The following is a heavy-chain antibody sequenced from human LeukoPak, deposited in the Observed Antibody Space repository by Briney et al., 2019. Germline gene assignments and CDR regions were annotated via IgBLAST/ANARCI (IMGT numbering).Heavy chain of an antibody. J-gene: IGHJ4*02. V-gene: IGHV3-11*01. Sequence: GGSLRLTCAASGFTLSDYYMSWIRQAPGKGLEWVSYISSSGSTIYYADSVKGRFTISRDNAKNSLYLQMNSLRAEDTAVYYCARESDYYDSSGYPDYWGQGTLVTVSS. D-gene: IGHD3-22*01. CDR2: ISSSGSTI. CDR3: ARESDYYDSSGYPDY. CDR1: GFTLSDYY.